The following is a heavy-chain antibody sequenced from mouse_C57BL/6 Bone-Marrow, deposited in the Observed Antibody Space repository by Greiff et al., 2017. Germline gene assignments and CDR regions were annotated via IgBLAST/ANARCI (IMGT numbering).Heavy chain of an antibody. CDR3: ARHGRLRRRFAY. J-gene: IGHJ3*01. CDR1: GFTFSSYG. CDR2: LSSGGSYT. D-gene: IGHD2-2*01. Sequence: DVMLVESGGDLVKPGGSLKLSCAASGFTFSSYGMSWVRQTPDKRLEWVATLSSGGSYTYYPDSVKGRFTISRDNAKNTLYLQRSSLKSEDTAMYYCARHGRLRRRFAYWGQGTLVTVSA. V-gene: IGHV5-6*02.